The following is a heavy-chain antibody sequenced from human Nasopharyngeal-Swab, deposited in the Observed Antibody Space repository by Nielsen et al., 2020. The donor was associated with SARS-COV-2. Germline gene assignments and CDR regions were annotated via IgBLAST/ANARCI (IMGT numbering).Heavy chain of an antibody. V-gene: IGHV4-39*07. D-gene: IGHD4-11*01. CDR3: ARKDYKTSAFDI. CDR2: IYCSGST. J-gene: IGHJ3*02. Sequence: WIRQPPGKGLEWIGSIYCSGSTYYNPSLKSRVTISVDTSKNQFSLKLSSVTAADTAVYYCARKDYKTSAFDIWGQGTMVTVSS.